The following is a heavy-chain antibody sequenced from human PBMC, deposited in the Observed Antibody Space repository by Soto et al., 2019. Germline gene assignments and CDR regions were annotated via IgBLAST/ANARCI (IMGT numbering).Heavy chain of an antibody. D-gene: IGHD4-17*01. CDR3: ARRDYGDKNAAFDV. Sequence: QLQLQESGPGLVKPSETLSLTCTVSGGSISSSSYYWGWIRQPPGKGLEWVGSIYYSGSTYYNPSLKIRVTLSVDTSKKQFPLKLSSVTTADTAVYYCARRDYGDKNAAFDVWGQGTMVPVSS. J-gene: IGHJ3*01. V-gene: IGHV4-39*01. CDR2: IYYSGST. CDR1: GGSISSSSYY.